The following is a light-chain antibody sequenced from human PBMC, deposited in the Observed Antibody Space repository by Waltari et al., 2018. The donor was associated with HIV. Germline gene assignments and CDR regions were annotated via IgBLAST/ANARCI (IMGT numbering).Light chain of an antibody. CDR2: STN. CDR1: SGSVSPNYS. J-gene: IGLJ3*02. Sequence: QTVVTQEPSFSVSPGGTVNLTCGLSSGSVSPNYSHRWYQQTPGQAPRTLIYSTNTRSSGVPDRFSGSILGNKAALTITGAQADDESEYHCVLYMGSGIWVFGGGTKLTVL. CDR3: VLYMGSGIWV. V-gene: IGLV8-61*01.